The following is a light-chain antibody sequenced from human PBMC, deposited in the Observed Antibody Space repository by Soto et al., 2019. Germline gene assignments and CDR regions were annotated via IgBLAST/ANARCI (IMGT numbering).Light chain of an antibody. CDR1: QSVSSN. CDR2: GAS. CDR3: QHYNNWPPWT. Sequence: EIVMTQSPATLSVSPGERATLSCRASQSVSSNLAWYQQKPGQAPRLLIYGASTRATGIPARFIGSGSGTEFTLTSSSLQSADFALYYCQHYNNWPPWTVGQGPKVEIK. J-gene: IGKJ1*01. V-gene: IGKV3-15*01.